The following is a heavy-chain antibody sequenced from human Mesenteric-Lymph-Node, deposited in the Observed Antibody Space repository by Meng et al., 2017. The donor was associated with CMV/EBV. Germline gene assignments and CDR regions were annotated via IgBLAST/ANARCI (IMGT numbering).Heavy chain of an antibody. J-gene: IGHJ4*02. CDR3: ASERSSGWYGGDY. Sequence: GESLKISCAASGFTFSSYWMSWVRQAPGKGLEWVANIKQDGSEKYYVDSVKGRFTISRDNAKNSLYLQMNSLRAEDTAVYYCASERSSGWYGGDYWGQGTLVTVSS. CDR2: IKQDGSEK. CDR1: GFTFSSYW. V-gene: IGHV3-7*01. D-gene: IGHD6-19*01.